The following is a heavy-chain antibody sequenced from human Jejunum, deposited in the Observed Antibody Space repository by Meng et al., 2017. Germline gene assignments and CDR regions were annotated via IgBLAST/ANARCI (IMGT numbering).Heavy chain of an antibody. CDR1: GFTFSSFA. CDR2: VSYDGSNK. V-gene: IGHV3-30*01. CDR3: ARPYYDGSGRFDF. D-gene: IGHD3-22*01. Sequence: GESLKISCAASGFTFSSFAMVWVRQAPGKGLEWVAVVSYDGSNKFYADSVKGRFTVSRDNSKNTLYLQMDSLRVEDTAVYYCARPYYDGSGRFDFWGKG. J-gene: IGHJ4*02.